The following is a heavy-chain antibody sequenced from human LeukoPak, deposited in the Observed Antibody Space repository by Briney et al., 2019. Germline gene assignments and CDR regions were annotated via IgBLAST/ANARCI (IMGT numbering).Heavy chain of an antibody. CDR1: GYTFTGYY. D-gene: IGHD1-26*01. J-gene: IGHJ4*02. Sequence: ASVKVSCKASGYTFTGYYMHWVRQAPGQGLEWMGWINPNGGGTNYAQKFQGRVTMTRDTSISTAYMELSRLRSDDTAVYYCARDRASYSGSYYQLGYWGQGTLATVSS. V-gene: IGHV1-2*02. CDR2: INPNGGGT. CDR3: ARDRASYSGSYYQLGY.